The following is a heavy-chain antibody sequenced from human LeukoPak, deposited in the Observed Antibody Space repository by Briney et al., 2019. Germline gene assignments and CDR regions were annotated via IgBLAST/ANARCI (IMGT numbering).Heavy chain of an antibody. CDR3: ARDLPAVGGGYFDY. CDR1: GFTFSSNW. J-gene: IGHJ4*02. CDR2: IKEDGSEK. V-gene: IGHV3-7*01. Sequence: GGSLRLSCAASGFTFSSNWMSWVRQAPGKGLEWVANIKEDGSEKNSVDSVKGRFTISRDNAKNSLYLQMNSLRVEDTAVYYCARDLPAVGGGYFDYWGQETLVTVSS. D-gene: IGHD2-2*01.